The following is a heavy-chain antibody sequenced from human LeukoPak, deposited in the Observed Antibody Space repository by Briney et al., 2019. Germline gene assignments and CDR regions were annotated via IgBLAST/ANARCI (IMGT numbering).Heavy chain of an antibody. CDR3: AKDVVPDSGWDLDY. D-gene: IGHD6-19*01. J-gene: IGHJ4*02. V-gene: IGHV3-23*01. CDR2: IYGNGERT. Sequence: GGSLRLSYVASGFTFSTYSMTWLRPAPGKGLDWGSRIYGNGERTFYADAVKGRFTICRVTSKITLYLEMLGLRPEDTAVYYCAKDVVPDSGWDLDYWGQGTLVTVSS. CDR1: GFTFSTYS.